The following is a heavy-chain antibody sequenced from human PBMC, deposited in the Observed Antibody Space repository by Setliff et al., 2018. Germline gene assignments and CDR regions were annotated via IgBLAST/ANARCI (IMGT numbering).Heavy chain of an antibody. Sequence: PSETLSLTCAVYGGSFSGYYWSWVRQPPGKGLEWIGEINHSGSTNYNPSLKSRVTMSVDTSKNQFSLKLSSVTAADTAVYYCARSPITIFGVVLHPLDYWGQGTLVTVSS. CDR1: GGSFSGYY. CDR3: ARSPITIFGVVLHPLDY. CDR2: INHSGST. D-gene: IGHD3-3*01. V-gene: IGHV4-34*01. J-gene: IGHJ4*02.